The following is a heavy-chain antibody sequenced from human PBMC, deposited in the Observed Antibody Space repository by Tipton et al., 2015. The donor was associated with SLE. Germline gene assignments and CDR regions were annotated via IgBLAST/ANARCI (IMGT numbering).Heavy chain of an antibody. Sequence: TLSLTCTVSGGSIGSGSSYWDWIRQPPGKELEWIGSIYYSGDYYYNPSLKTRVTVSIDTHMNQFSLRLTSLTAADTAFYYCARRTSGYAPDYWGQGTLVTVSS. CDR1: GGSIGSGSSY. CDR3: ARRTSGYAPDY. CDR2: IYYSGDY. V-gene: IGHV4-39*07. J-gene: IGHJ4*02. D-gene: IGHD5-12*01.